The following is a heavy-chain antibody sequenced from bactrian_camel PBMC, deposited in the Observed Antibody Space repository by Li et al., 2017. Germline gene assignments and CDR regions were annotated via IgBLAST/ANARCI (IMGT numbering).Heavy chain of an antibody. V-gene: IGHV3S10*01. CDR3: AATRACTWRPHLELNEYVY. D-gene: IGHD4*01. CDR1: GFTFEDFV. CDR2: IEDDGAT. Sequence: VQLVESGGGLVQPGESLRLSCVGSGFTFEDFVITWVRQAPGKEREGVATIEDDGATYYSESVKGRFTISQDNAENTLHLQMNSLKLEDTALYYCAATRACTWRPHLELNEYVYWGQGTQVTVS. J-gene: IGHJ4*01.